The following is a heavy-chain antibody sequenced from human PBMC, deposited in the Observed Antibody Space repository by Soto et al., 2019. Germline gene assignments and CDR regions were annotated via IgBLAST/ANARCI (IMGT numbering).Heavy chain of an antibody. V-gene: IGHV1-46*01. J-gene: IGHJ4*02. CDR1: GHTFSTYS. Sequence: ASVKVSCKASGHTFSTYSLHWVRQAPGQGLEWVGLINPSAGSTTYAQKFQGRDTMTRDASTSTIYMELSSLRSEDTAVYYCARDLTAIGISQFYFDYWGQGTLVTVSS. CDR2: INPSAGST. D-gene: IGHD5-18*01. CDR3: ARDLTAIGISQFYFDY.